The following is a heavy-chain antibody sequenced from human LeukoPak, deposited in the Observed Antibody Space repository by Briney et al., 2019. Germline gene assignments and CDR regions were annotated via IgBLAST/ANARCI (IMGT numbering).Heavy chain of an antibody. CDR3: AKSPSGSGWKIDY. CDR1: GFTVSSNY. D-gene: IGHD6-25*01. V-gene: IGHV3-53*01. J-gene: IGHJ4*02. Sequence: GGSLRLSCAASGFTVSSNYMTWVRQAPGKGLEWVSVIFGGGSTHYADSVKGRFTISRDNSKNTVSLQMNSLRADDTAVYYCAKSPSGSGWKIDYWGQGTLVTVSS. CDR2: IFGGGST.